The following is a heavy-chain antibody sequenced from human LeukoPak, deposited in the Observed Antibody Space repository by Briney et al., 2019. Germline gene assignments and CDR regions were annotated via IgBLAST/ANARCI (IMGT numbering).Heavy chain of an antibody. Sequence: GGSLRLSCATSGFTFSTYWMTWVRQAPGKGLEWVANIKEDGSLKYYVDSAKGRFTISRDNAKNSLYLQMNSLRAEDTAIYYCARDSPVAAPLFDYWGQGTLVTVSS. CDR2: IKEDGSLK. D-gene: IGHD6-19*01. J-gene: IGHJ4*02. V-gene: IGHV3-7*01. CDR3: ARDSPVAAPLFDY. CDR1: GFTFSTYW.